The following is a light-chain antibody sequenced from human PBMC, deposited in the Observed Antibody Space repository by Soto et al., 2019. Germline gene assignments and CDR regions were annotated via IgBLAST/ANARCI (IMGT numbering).Light chain of an antibody. CDR2: GAS. J-gene: IGKJ3*01. CDR3: QQYNIWPLT. CDR1: QIISSN. Sequence: EIVMTQSPATLSVSPWERATLSCRASQIISSNLAWFQQKPGQAPRLLIYGASTRAAGFPARFSGSGSGTEFTLTISSLQSEDIAVYYCQQYNIWPLTFGPGTKVDI. V-gene: IGKV3-15*01.